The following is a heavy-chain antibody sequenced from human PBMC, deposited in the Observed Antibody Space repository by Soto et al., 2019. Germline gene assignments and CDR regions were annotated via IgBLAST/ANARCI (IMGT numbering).Heavy chain of an antibody. D-gene: IGHD2-2*01. CDR3: ARGAPTSYYYYYGMDV. V-gene: IGHV1-8*01. CDR2: MNPNSGNT. CDR1: GYTFTSYD. J-gene: IGHJ6*02. Sequence: ASVKVSCKASGYTFTSYDINWVRQATGQGLEWMGWMNPNSGNTGYAQKFQGRVTMTRNTSISTAYMELSSLRSEDTAVYYCARGAPTSYYYYYGMDVWGQGTTVTVSS.